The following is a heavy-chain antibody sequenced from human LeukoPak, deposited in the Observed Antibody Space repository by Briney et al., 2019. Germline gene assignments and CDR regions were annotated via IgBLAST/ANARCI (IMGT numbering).Heavy chain of an antibody. CDR2: IYTSGST. Sequence: PSETLSLTCTVSGGSISSYYWSWIRQPAGKGLEWIGRIYTSGSTNYNPSLKSRVTMSVDTSKNQFSLKLSSVTAADTAVYYCARDNLYDFWSGSNNWFDPWSQGTLVTVSS. J-gene: IGHJ5*02. CDR3: ARDNLYDFWSGSNNWFDP. V-gene: IGHV4-4*07. CDR1: GGSISSYY. D-gene: IGHD3-3*01.